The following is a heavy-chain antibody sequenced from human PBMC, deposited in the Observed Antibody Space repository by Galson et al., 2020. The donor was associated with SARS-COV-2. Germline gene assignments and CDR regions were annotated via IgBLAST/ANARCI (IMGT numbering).Heavy chain of an antibody. CDR1: GYTFTSYD. Sequence: ASVKVSCKASGYTFTSYDINWVRQATGQGLEWMGWMNPNSGNTGYAQKFQGRVTMTRNTSISTAYMELSSLRSEDTAVYYCARTRRITMIVVVKGPSWYFDLWGRGTLVTVSS. D-gene: IGHD3-22*01. V-gene: IGHV1-8*01. J-gene: IGHJ2*01. CDR3: ARTRRITMIVVVKGPSWYFDL. CDR2: MNPNSGNT.